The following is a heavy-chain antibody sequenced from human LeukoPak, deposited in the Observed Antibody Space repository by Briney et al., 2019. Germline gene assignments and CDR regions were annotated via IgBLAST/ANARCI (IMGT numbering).Heavy chain of an antibody. D-gene: IGHD3-10*01. CDR1: GFTFTSSA. J-gene: IGHJ6*02. V-gene: IGHV1-58*02. Sequence: SVKVSCKASGFTFTSSAIQWVRHARGQPLEWIGWIVVGSGNTNYAQKFQERVTITRDMSTSTAYMELSSLSSEDTAVYYCAAVGEFPMWYYYGMDVWGPGTTVTVSS. CDR2: IVVGSGNT. CDR3: AAVGEFPMWYYYGMDV.